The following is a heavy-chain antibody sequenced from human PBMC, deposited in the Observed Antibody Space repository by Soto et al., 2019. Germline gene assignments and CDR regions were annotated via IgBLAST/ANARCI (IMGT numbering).Heavy chain of an antibody. CDR2: IYYSGST. D-gene: IGHD3-10*01. Sequence: TLSLTCTVSGGSISSGDYYWSWIRQPPGKGLEWIGYIYYSGSTYYNPSLKSRVTISVDTSKNQFSLKLSSVTAADTAVYYCASGSGSYYNHYYSYGMDVWGQGTTVTVSS. V-gene: IGHV4-30-4*01. CDR1: GGSISSGDYY. CDR3: ASGSGSYYNHYYSYGMDV. J-gene: IGHJ6*02.